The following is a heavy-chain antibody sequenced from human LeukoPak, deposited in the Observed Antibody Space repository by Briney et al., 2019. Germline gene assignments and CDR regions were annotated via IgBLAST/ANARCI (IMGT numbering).Heavy chain of an antibody. J-gene: IGHJ4*02. CDR2: IQYDGDFK. Sequence: GGSLRLSCAASGFTFSTSGKHWVRQAPGKGLEWVTFIQYDGDFKYYADSVKGRFIVSRDNPKNTVYLQMNSLRADDTAVYYCGREDCGGGRCCSAYWGQGTLVTVAS. CDR3: GREDCGGGRCCSAY. D-gene: IGHD2-15*01. V-gene: IGHV3-30*02. CDR1: GFTFSTSG.